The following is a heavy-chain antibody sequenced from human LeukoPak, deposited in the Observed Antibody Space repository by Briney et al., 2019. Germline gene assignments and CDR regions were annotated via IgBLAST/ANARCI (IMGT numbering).Heavy chain of an antibody. CDR3: AKDRASGVPDFDY. CDR2: ISSSGSTI. CDR1: GFTFSDYY. V-gene: IGHV3-11*04. Sequence: PGGSLRLSCAASGFTFSDYYMSWIRQAPGKGLEWVSYISSSGSTIYYADSVKGRFTISRDNSKNTLYLQMNSLRAEDTAVYYCAKDRASGVPDFDYWGQGTLVTVSS. J-gene: IGHJ4*02. D-gene: IGHD3-16*01.